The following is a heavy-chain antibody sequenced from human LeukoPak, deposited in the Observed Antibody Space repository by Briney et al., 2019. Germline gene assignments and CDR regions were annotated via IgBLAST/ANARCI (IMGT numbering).Heavy chain of an antibody. V-gene: IGHV1-2*02. Sequence: ASAKVSCKASGYTFTGYYMHWVRQVPGQGLEWMGWINPNSGGTNYAQKFQGRVTMTRDTSISTAYMELSRLRSDDTAVYYCARDLDGDYESGWFDPWGQGTLVTVSS. CDR1: GYTFTGYY. J-gene: IGHJ5*02. D-gene: IGHD4-17*01. CDR2: INPNSGGT. CDR3: ARDLDGDYESGWFDP.